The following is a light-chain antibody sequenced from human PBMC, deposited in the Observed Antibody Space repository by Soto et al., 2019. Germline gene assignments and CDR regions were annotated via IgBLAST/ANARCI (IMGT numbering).Light chain of an antibody. J-gene: IGKJ1*01. CDR2: KAS. CDR1: QSISSW. CDR3: QQYNSYSAT. Sequence: EIQMSQSPSTLSGSVGESVTITCRASQSISSWLAWYQQKPGKAPKLLIYKASSLESGVPSRFSGSGSGTEFTLTISSLQPDDFATYYCQQYNSYSATFGQGTKVDIK. V-gene: IGKV1-5*03.